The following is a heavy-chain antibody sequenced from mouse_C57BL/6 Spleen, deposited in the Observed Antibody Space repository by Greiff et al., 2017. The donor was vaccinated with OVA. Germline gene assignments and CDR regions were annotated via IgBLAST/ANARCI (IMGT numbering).Heavy chain of an antibody. CDR2: IDPNSGGT. Sequence: QVQLKQPGAELVKPGASVKLSCKASGYTFTSYWMHWVKQRPGRGLEWIGRIDPNSGGTKYNEKFKSKATLTVDKPSSTAYMQLSSLTSEDSAVYYCARRGNWGHFDYWGKGTTLTVSS. CDR3: ARRGNWGHFDY. V-gene: IGHV1-72*01. CDR1: GYTFTSYW. J-gene: IGHJ2*01. D-gene: IGHD4-1*01.